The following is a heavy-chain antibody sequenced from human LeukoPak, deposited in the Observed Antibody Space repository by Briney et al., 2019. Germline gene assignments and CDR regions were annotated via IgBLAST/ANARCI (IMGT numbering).Heavy chain of an antibody. J-gene: IGHJ6*02. D-gene: IGHD2-2*01. CDR2: IYYSGST. Sequence: SETLSLTCTVSGGSISSYYWNWIRHPPGKGLEWIGYIYYSGSTNYNPSLKSRVTISVDTSKNHFSLKVSSVTAAVTAVYYCARDRTAEATRYYYYYGMDVWGQGTTVTVSS. V-gene: IGHV4-59*01. CDR3: ARDRTAEATRYYYYYGMDV. CDR1: GGSISSYY.